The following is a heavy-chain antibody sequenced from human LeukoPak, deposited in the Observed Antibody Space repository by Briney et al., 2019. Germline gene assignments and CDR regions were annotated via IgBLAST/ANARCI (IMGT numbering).Heavy chain of an antibody. CDR2: ISGSGGST. J-gene: IGHJ6*02. CDR1: GFTFSSYA. Sequence: GGSLRLSCAASGFTFSSYAMSWVRQAPGKGLEWVSAISGSGGSTYYADSVKGRFTISRDNSKNTLYLQMNSLRAEDTAVYYCAVTATPPQFQLLLGYYYYGMDVWGQGTTVTVSS. CDR3: AVTATPPQFQLLLGYYYYGMDV. V-gene: IGHV3-23*01. D-gene: IGHD2-2*01.